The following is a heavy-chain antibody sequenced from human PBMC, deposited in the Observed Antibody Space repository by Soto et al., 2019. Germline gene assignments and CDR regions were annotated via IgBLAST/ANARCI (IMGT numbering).Heavy chain of an antibody. CDR1: GGNFSSYA. Sequence: QVQLVQSGAEVKKPVSSVKVSCKASGGNFSSYAISWVRQAPGQGLEWMGGIITIFGTGNYSQKLQGRVTITADESTSTAYMELSSLRCEDTAVDYCSRASASSCPVGCGIDPWGQGTLVTVSS. J-gene: IGHJ5*02. CDR2: IITIFGTG. D-gene: IGHD1-26*01. CDR3: SRASASSCPVGCGIDP. V-gene: IGHV1-69*12.